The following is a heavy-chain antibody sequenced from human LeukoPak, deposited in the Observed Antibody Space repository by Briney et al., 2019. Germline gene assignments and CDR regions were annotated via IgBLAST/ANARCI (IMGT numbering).Heavy chain of an antibody. CDR2: ISYDGSNK. CDR3: AKQSTMYYYDSSYYFDY. CDR1: GFTFSSYG. Sequence: GGSLRLSCAASGFTFSSYGMHWVRQAPGKGLEWVAVISYDGSNKYYADSVKGRFTISRDNSKNTLYLQMNSLRAEDTAVYYCAKQSTMYYYDSSYYFDYWGQGTLVTVSS. J-gene: IGHJ4*02. V-gene: IGHV3-30*18. D-gene: IGHD3-22*01.